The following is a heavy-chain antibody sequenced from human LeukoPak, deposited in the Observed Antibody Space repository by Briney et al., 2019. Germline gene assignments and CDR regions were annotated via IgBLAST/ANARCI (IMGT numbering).Heavy chain of an antibody. J-gene: IGHJ4*02. CDR1: GFTFSSYA. CDR3: ASSLIVVVQTYLDY. Sequence: GGSLRLSCAASGFTFSSYAMHWVRQAPGKGLEWVAVISYDGSNKYYADSVKGRFTISRDNSKNTLYLQMNSLRAEDTAVYYCASSLIVVVQTYLDYWGQGTLVTVSS. D-gene: IGHD3-22*01. V-gene: IGHV3-30-3*01. CDR2: ISYDGSNK.